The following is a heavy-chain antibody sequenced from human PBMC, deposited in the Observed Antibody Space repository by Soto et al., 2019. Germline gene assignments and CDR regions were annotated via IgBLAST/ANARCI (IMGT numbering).Heavy chain of an antibody. Sequence: GSLRLSCAASGFTFSSYAMSWVRQAPGKGLEWVSAISGSGGSTYYADSVKGRFTISRDNSKNTLYLQMNSLRAEDTAVYYCACGVVVVVAARGTIDYWGQGTLVTVSS. CDR3: ACGVVVVVAARGTIDY. CDR2: ISGSGGST. CDR1: GFTFSSYA. D-gene: IGHD2-15*01. J-gene: IGHJ4*02. V-gene: IGHV3-23*01.